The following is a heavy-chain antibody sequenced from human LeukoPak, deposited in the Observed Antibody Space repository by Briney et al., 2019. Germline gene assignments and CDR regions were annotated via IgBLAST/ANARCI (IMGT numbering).Heavy chain of an antibody. D-gene: IGHD3-10*01. CDR3: AKEGYYYGPYYYMDV. J-gene: IGHJ6*03. V-gene: IGHV3-9*03. Sequence: GGPLRLSCAASGFTFDDYAMHWVRQAPGKGLEWVSGISWNSGSIGYADSVKGRFTISRDNAKNSLYLQMNSLRAEDMALYYCAKEGYYYGPYYYMDVWGKGTTVTISS. CDR2: ISWNSGSI. CDR1: GFTFDDYA.